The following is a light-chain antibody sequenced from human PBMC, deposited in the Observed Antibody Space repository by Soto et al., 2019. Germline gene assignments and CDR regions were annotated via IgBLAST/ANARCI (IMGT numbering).Light chain of an antibody. V-gene: IGLV2-14*01. CDR2: DVS. CDR3: SSYTSSSTLEV. J-gene: IGLJ1*01. CDR1: SSDVGGYNY. Sequence: QSDLTQPASVSGSPGQSITISCTGTSSDVGGYNYVSWYQQHPGKAPKLMIYDVSNRPSGVSNRFSGSKSGNTASLTISGLQAEDEADYYCSSYTSSSTLEVFGTG.